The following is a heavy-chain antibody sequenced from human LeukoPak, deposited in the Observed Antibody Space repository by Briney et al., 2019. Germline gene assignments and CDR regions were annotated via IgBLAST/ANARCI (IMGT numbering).Heavy chain of an antibody. Sequence: GGSLRLSCSASGFPFSSYAMHWVRQAPGKGLEWVGFIRSKTYGGTTEYAASVKGRFIISRDDSTSIAYLQMNSLKTEDTAVYYCTRGPIQLWLYHGMDVWGQGTTVTVSS. D-gene: IGHD5-18*01. CDR2: IRSKTYGGTT. CDR1: GFPFSSYA. CDR3: TRGPIQLWLYHGMDV. V-gene: IGHV3-49*04. J-gene: IGHJ6*02.